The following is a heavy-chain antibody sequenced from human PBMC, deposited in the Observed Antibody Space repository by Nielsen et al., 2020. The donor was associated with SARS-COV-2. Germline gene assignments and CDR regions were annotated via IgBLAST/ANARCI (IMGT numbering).Heavy chain of an antibody. Sequence: GESLKISCAASGFTFSSYAMHWVRQAPGKGLEWVAVISYDGSNKYYADSVKGRFTISRDNSKNTLYLQMNSLRAEDTAVYYCASEIAVAGTGFDYWGQGTLVTVSS. CDR2: ISYDGSNK. V-gene: IGHV3-30-3*01. D-gene: IGHD6-19*01. CDR1: GFTFSSYA. J-gene: IGHJ4*02. CDR3: ASEIAVAGTGFDY.